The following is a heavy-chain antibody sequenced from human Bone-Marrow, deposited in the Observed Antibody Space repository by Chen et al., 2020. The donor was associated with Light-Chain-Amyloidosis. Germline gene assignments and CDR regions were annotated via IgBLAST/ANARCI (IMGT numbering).Heavy chain of an antibody. Sequence: VRQMPGKGLEWMGAIYPDDSDARYSPSFEGQVTISADKSITTAYLQWRSLKASDTAMYYCARRRDGYNFDYWGQGTLVTVSS. CDR2: IYPDDSDA. D-gene: IGHD5-12*01. J-gene: IGHJ4*02. CDR3: ARRRDGYNFDY. V-gene: IGHV5-51*01.